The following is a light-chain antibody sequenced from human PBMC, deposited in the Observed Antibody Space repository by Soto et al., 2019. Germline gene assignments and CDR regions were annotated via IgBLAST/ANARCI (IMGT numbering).Light chain of an antibody. J-gene: IGKJ5*01. CDR3: QLYGISVPVT. V-gene: IGKV3-20*01. CDR1: QAVDSKF. Sequence: IVLTQSPGTLSLSPGETATLSCRASQAVDSKFLAWYQQNPGQAPRLIMFGVSGRATGVPARFSGGVSGTDFTLTLRGLEPEDFAVYYCQLYGISVPVTFGQGTRLQI. CDR2: GVS.